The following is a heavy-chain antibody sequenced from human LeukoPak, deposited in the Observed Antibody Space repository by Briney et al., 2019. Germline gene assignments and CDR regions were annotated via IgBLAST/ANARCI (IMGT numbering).Heavy chain of an antibody. D-gene: IGHD3-22*01. CDR3: ATARRYYYDSSGYYYSDY. CDR1: GYTFTTFP. V-gene: IGHV1-3*01. Sequence: ASVKVSCKASGYTFTTFPIHWVRQAPGQRLEWMGWINAGDGNTKYSQKFQGRVTMTEDTSTDTAYMELSSLRSEDTAVYYCATARRYYYDSSGYYYSDYWGQGTLVTVSS. CDR2: INAGDGNT. J-gene: IGHJ4*02.